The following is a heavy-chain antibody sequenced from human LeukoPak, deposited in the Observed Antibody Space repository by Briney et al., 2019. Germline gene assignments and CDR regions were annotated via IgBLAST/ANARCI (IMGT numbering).Heavy chain of an antibody. D-gene: IGHD5-24*01. V-gene: IGHV4-4*02. J-gene: IGHJ6*02. Sequence: SETLSLTCAVSGGSISTNNWWSWVRQPPGKGLEWIGEIYHTGSTNYNPSLKSRVTISVDKSKNQFSLKLSSVTAADTAVYYCARGAEMATIDYYYYGMDVWGQGTTVTVSS. CDR1: GGSISTNNW. CDR2: IYHTGST. CDR3: ARGAEMATIDYYYYGMDV.